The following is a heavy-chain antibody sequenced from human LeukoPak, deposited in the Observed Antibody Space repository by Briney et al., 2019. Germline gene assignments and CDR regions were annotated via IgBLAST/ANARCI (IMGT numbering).Heavy chain of an antibody. Sequence: GASVKVSCKASGYTFTDYYMHWVRQAPGQGLEWMGWINPNSGGTNYAQKFQGRVTMTRDTSISTAYMELSRLRSDDTAVYYCARVYGDHYGSGVIDYWGQGTLFTISS. CDR3: ARVYGDHYGSGVIDY. CDR2: INPNSGGT. V-gene: IGHV1-2*02. CDR1: GYTFTDYY. J-gene: IGHJ4*02. D-gene: IGHD3-10*01.